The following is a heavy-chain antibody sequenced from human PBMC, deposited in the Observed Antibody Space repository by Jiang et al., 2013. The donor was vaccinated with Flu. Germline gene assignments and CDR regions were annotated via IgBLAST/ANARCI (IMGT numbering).Heavy chain of an antibody. CDR1: GYTFTSSY. Sequence: GAEVKKPGDSVKVSCKASGYTFTSSYMHWVRQAPGQGLEWMGIIYPSGDSTSYAQRFQGRVTMTRDTSTSTVYMELSSLKSEDTAVYYCARGKNTLPRSTFDYWGQGAPVIVSS. V-gene: IGHV1-46*01. D-gene: IGHD2/OR15-2a*01. CDR3: ARGKNTLPRSTFDY. J-gene: IGHJ4*02. CDR2: IYPSGDST.